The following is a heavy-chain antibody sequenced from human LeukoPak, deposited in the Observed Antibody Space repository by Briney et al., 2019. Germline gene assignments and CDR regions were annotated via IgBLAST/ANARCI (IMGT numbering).Heavy chain of an antibody. V-gene: IGHV3-9*01. CDR3: ASSRYDSSGYYGIIGY. CDR1: GFTFDDYA. J-gene: IGHJ4*02. CDR2: ISWNSGSI. Sequence: GGSLRLSCAASGFTFDDYAMHWVRQGPGKGLEWVSGISWNSGSIGYADSVEGRFTISRDNAKNSLYLQMNSLRAEDTALYYCASSRYDSSGYYGIIGYWGQGTLVTVPS. D-gene: IGHD3-22*01.